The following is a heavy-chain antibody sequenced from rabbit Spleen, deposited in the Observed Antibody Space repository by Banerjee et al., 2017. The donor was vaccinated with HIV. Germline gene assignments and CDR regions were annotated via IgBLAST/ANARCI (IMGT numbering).Heavy chain of an antibody. CDR1: GFDFINYG. D-gene: IGHD5-1*01. J-gene: IGHJ4*01. CDR2: IYSGSSGDT. V-gene: IGHV1S45*01. CDR3: ARDLVAAIGWNFNL. Sequence: QEQLVESGGGLVQPGGSLKISCKASGFDFINYGVSWVRQAPGKGLEWIACIYSGSSGDTYYASWAKGRFTISKTSSTTVTLQMTSLTAADTATYFCARDLVAAIGWNFNLWGPGALVTVS.